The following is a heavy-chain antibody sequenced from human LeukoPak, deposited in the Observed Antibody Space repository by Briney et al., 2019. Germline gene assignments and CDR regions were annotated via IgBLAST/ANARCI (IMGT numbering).Heavy chain of an antibody. CDR3: AKGGDDYNYYVDY. D-gene: IGHD5-24*01. V-gene: IGHV3-23*01. CDR2: ISGSGGSI. CDR1: GFTFSDYA. Sequence: GGSLRLSCTASGFTFSDYAMSWVRQAPGKGLEWVSGISGSGGSIRYADSVKGRFIISRDNSKNTLYLQMNSLRAEDTAVYYCAKGGDDYNYYVDYWGQEPLVTVSS. J-gene: IGHJ4*02.